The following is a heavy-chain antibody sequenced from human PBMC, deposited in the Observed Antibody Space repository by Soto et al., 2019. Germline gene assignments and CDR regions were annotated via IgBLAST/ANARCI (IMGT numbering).Heavy chain of an antibody. D-gene: IGHD3-10*01. CDR2: TYYRSKWYN. J-gene: IGHJ3*02. CDR1: GDSVSSNSAA. CDR3: ARDHDGMVRGVRAFDI. V-gene: IGHV6-1*01. Sequence: SQTLSLTCAISGDSVSSNSAAWNWIRQSPSRGLEWLGRTYYRSKWYNDYAVSVKSRITINPDTSKNQFSLQLNSVTPEDTAVYYCARDHDGMVRGVRAFDIWGQGTMVTVSS.